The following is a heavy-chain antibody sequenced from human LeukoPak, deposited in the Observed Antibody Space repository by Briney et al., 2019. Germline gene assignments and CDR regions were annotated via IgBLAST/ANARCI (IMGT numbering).Heavy chain of an antibody. D-gene: IGHD3-22*01. CDR1: GFTFSSYA. Sequence: GGSLRLSCAGSGFTFSSYAMSWVRQAPGKGLEWVSAISGSGGSTYYADSVKGRFTISRDNSKNTLYLQMNSLRAEDTAIYYCAKETSYYYDGTGYIDYWGQGTLVTVSS. V-gene: IGHV3-23*01. J-gene: IGHJ4*02. CDR2: ISGSGGST. CDR3: AKETSYYYDGTGYIDY.